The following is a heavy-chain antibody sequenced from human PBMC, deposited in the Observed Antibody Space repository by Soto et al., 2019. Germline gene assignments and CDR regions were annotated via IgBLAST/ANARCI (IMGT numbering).Heavy chain of an antibody. Sequence: QITLKESGPPLVKPTQPLTLTCTFSGFSLSTSGVGVGWIRQPPGKALEWLALIYWNDDKRYSPSLKSRLTLTTDTSKNQVVLTMTNMDPVDTATYYCAHTGRSDGYNWARTQYYFDYWRQGTLVTVSS. V-gene: IGHV2-5*01. CDR2: IYWNDDK. J-gene: IGHJ4*02. CDR1: GFSLSTSGVG. D-gene: IGHD1-1*01. CDR3: AHTGRSDGYNWARTQYYFDY.